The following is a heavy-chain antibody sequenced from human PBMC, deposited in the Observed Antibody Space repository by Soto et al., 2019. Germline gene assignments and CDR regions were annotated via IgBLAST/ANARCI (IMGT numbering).Heavy chain of an antibody. J-gene: IGHJ4*02. CDR1: GYTFTNFG. V-gene: IGHV1-18*01. Sequence: QVQLVQSGAEVKKPGASVKVSCKTSGYTFTNFGLRWVRQAPGQGLEWMGWISAYNGNTNYAQNFQGRVTMTTDTSTSTDYMELRSMRADDTAVYYCARGGTPIDSWGQGTLVTVSS. CDR2: ISAYNGNT. D-gene: IGHD3-16*01. CDR3: ARGGTPIDS.